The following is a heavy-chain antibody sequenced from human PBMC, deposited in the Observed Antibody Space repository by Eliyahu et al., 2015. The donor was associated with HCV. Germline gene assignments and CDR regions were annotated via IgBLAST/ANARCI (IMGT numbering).Heavy chain of an antibody. CDR1: GGSISSSSYY. CDR2: IYYSGST. CDR3: ARHATQFSPQDSSGFYFPFDY. J-gene: IGHJ4*02. D-gene: IGHD3-22*01. V-gene: IGHV4-39*01. Sequence: QLQLQESGPGLVRPSETLSLTCTVSGGSISSSSYYWGWIRQPPGKGLEWIGSIYYSGSTYYNPSLKRRVTISADTSKNQFSLKLTSVTAADTAVYYCARHATQFSPQDSSGFYFPFDYWGQGTLVTVSS.